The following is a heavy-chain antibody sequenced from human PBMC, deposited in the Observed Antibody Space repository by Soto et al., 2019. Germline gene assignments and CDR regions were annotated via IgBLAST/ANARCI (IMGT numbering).Heavy chain of an antibody. V-gene: IGHV4-30-2*01. Sequence: ILSLTCAVSGGSIISGGYSWGWIRQPPGKGLEWIGYIYHSVSTYYNPSLKSRVTISVDRSKNQFSLKLSSVTAADTAVYYCARVPSPWGQGTLVTVS. J-gene: IGHJ5*02. CDR3: ARVPSP. CDR1: GGSIISGGYS. CDR2: IYHSVST.